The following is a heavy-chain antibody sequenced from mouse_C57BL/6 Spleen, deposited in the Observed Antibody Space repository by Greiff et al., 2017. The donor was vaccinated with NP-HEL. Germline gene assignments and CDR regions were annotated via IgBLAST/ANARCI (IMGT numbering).Heavy chain of an antibody. V-gene: IGHV1-80*01. CDR1: GYAFSSYW. Sequence: QVQLKESGAELVKPGASVKISCKASGYAFSSYWMNWVKQRPGKGLEWIGQIYPGDGDTNYNGKFKGKATLTADKSSSTAYMQLSSLTSEDSAVYFCARYPLLDYGSSLLDYWGQGTTLTVSS. CDR3: ARYPLLDYGSSLLDY. CDR2: IYPGDGDT. J-gene: IGHJ2*01. D-gene: IGHD1-1*01.